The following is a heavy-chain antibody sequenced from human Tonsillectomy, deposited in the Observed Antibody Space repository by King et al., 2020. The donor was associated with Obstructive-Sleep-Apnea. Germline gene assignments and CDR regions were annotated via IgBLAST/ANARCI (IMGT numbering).Heavy chain of an antibody. D-gene: IGHD3-10*01. CDR3: ARWRGGSGNIDY. Sequence: VQLQESGPGLVKPSQTLSLTCTVSGGSINSGDYYWTWIRQPPGKGLEWIGFIYHSGSTYFNPSLRSRVTVSIDTSRNQLSLNLNSVTAADTAVYFCARWRGGSGNIDYWGQGILVTVSS. J-gene: IGHJ4*02. V-gene: IGHV4-30-4*01. CDR1: GGSINSGDYY. CDR2: IYHSGST.